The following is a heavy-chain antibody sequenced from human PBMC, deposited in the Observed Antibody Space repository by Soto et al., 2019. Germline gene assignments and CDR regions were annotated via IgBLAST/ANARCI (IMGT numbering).Heavy chain of an antibody. V-gene: IGHV1-2*02. Sequence: ASVKVSCKASGYTFTGYYMHWVRQAPGQGLEWMGWINPNSGGTNYAQKFQGRVTMTRDTSISTAYMELSGLRDEDRAVYYCARYYYDSSGYDGMDVWGQGTTVTVSS. D-gene: IGHD3-22*01. CDR1: GYTFTGYY. CDR2: INPNSGGT. J-gene: IGHJ6*02. CDR3: ARYYYDSSGYDGMDV.